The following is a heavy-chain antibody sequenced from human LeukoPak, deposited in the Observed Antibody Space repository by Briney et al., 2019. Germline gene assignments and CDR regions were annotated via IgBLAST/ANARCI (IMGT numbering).Heavy chain of an antibody. CDR2: IYPGDSDT. J-gene: IGHJ4*02. V-gene: IGHV5-51*01. CDR1: GYDFSNYW. CDR3: ARRRYNSGWASFDY. D-gene: IGHD6-19*01. Sequence: GESLKISCKGSGYDFSNYWIGWVRQMPGKGLEWMGIIYPGDSDTRYGPSFQGQVTVSADKSNTTAYLQWSSLEASDTAMYYCARRRYNSGWASFDYWGQGTLVNVSS.